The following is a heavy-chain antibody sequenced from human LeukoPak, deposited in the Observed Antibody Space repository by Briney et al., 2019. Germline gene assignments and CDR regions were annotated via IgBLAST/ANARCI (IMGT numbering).Heavy chain of an antibody. CDR1: GFTFSSYS. Sequence: PGGSLRLSCAASGFTFSSYSMNWVRQAPGKGLEWVSSISSSSSYIYYADSVKGRFTISRDNAKNSLYLQMNSLRAEDTAVYYCARARRYSGYDDPPAGRYYYYMDVWGKGTTVTVSS. CDR2: ISSSSSYI. D-gene: IGHD5-12*01. V-gene: IGHV3-21*01. J-gene: IGHJ6*03. CDR3: ARARRYSGYDDPPAGRYYYYMDV.